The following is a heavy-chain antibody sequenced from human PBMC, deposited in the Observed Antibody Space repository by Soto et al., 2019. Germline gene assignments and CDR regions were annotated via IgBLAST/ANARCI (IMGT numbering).Heavy chain of an antibody. V-gene: IGHV3-21*04. D-gene: IGHD3-10*01. CDR3: PREVQPVVRREYYW. Sequence: EVQLVESGGDLVKPGGSLRLSCAVSGFTFSSCTMNWVRQAPGKGLEWVSSVSGGGTTYYADSVKGRFTISSDNARNSLYLQMKNLGAQDTAGYYRPREVQPVVRREYYWWGQGTLVTVSS. J-gene: IGHJ4*02. CDR1: GFTFSSCT. CDR2: VSGGGTT.